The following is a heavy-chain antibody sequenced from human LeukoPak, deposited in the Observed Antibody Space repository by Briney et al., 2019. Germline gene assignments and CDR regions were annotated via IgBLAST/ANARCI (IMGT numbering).Heavy chain of an antibody. Sequence: GGSLRLSCAASGFTFSSYWMSWVRQAPGKGLEWVANIKQGGSEKYYVGSVKGRFTISRDNAKNSLYLQMNSLRAEDTAVYYCARLLNSGWYDYFDYWGQGTLVTVSS. CDR2: IKQGGSEK. D-gene: IGHD6-19*01. CDR1: GFTFSSYW. CDR3: ARLLNSGWYDYFDY. V-gene: IGHV3-7*01. J-gene: IGHJ4*02.